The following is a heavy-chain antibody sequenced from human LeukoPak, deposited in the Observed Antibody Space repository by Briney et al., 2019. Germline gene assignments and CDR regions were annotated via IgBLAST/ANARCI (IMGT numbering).Heavy chain of an antibody. CDR1: GGSISSHY. CDR3: ARGTYSSGFDY. CDR2: IYYSGST. D-gene: IGHD6-19*01. Sequence: PSETLSLTCTVSGGSISSHYWSWIRQPPGKGLEWIGYIYYSGSTNYNPSLKSRVTISVDTSKNQFSLKLSSVTAADTAVYYCARGTYSSGFDYWGQGTLVTVSS. V-gene: IGHV4-59*11. J-gene: IGHJ4*02.